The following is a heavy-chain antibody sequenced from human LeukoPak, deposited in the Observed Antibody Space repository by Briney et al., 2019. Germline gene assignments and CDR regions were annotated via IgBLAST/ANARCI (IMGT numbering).Heavy chain of an antibody. CDR2: VNHRGSA. CDR3: ARGNSGGAFGDFYYFMDV. V-gene: IGHV4-34*01. J-gene: IGHJ6*03. CDR1: GGSLSGYY. D-gene: IGHD1-1*01. Sequence: PSETLSLTCVVSGGSLSGYYWSWIRQSPGKGLEWIGEVNHRGSAHYNPSLKSRVTISLDTSKNRFSLTMNFVTAADTSMYFCARGNSGGAFGDFYYFMDVWGKGTTVSVSS.